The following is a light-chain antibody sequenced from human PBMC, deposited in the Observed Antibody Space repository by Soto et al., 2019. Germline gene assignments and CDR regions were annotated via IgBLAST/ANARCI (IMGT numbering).Light chain of an antibody. CDR1: SSDVGDYNY. CDR3: SSYTSSSTGV. V-gene: IGLV2-14*01. Sequence: QSALTQPASVSGSPGQSITISCTGTSSDVGDYNYVSWYQQHPGKAPKLMIYEVSNRPSGVSNRFSGSKSGNTASLTISGLQAEDEADYYCSSYTSSSTGVFGTGTKVPS. CDR2: EVS. J-gene: IGLJ1*01.